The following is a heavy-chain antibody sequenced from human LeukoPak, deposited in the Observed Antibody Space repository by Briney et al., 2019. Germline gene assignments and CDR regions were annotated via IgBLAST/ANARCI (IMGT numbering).Heavy chain of an antibody. D-gene: IGHD6-19*01. V-gene: IGHV3-53*01. CDR1: GFTVSSIY. CDR2: IYSDGNT. CDR3: AGDTHSSSWYDH. J-gene: IGHJ5*02. Sequence: GGSLRLSCAVSGFTVSSIYMSWVRQAPGKGLEWVSFIYSDGNTYYADSVKGRFTLSRNSSRNTPYLQMNSLRVDDTAVYYCAGDTHSSSWYDHWGQGTLVTVSS.